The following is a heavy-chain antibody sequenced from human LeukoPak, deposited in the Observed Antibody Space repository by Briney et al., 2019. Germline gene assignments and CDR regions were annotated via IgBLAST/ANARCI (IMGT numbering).Heavy chain of an antibody. CDR2: IKSKTDGGTT. J-gene: IGHJ4*02. Sequence: GGSLRLSCAASGFTFSNAWMSWVRQAPGKGLEWVGRIKSKTDGGTTDYAAPVKGRFTISRDDSKNTLYLKMNSLKTEDTAVYYCTTDRPDFWSGYLEGDFDYWGQGTLVTVSS. D-gene: IGHD3-3*01. CDR3: TTDRPDFWSGYLEGDFDY. CDR1: GFTFSNAW. V-gene: IGHV3-15*01.